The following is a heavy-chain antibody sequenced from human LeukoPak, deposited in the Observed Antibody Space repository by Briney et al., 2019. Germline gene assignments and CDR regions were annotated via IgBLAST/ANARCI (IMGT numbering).Heavy chain of an antibody. CDR1: GGSIRSGDYS. Sequence: SETLSLTCTVSGGSIRSGDYSWNWIRQHPGKGLEWIGYIYYSGSTYYNPSLTSRVTMSVDTSKNQFSLKLSSVTAADTAIYYCARDHTETSSLNFRNYYYYRMDIWGQGTTVIVSS. J-gene: IGHJ6*02. CDR3: ARDHTETSSLNFRNYYYYRMDI. CDR2: IYYSGST. D-gene: IGHD4-4*01. V-gene: IGHV4-31*03.